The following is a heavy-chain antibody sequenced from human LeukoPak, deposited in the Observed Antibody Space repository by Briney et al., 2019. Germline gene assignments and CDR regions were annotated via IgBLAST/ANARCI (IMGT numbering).Heavy chain of an antibody. CDR2: INPNSGGT. CDR1: GYTFTGYY. J-gene: IGHJ3*02. Sequence: GASVKVSCKASGYTFTGYYMHWVRQAPGQGVEWLGWINPNSGGTNYAQKFQGRVTMTRDTSISTAYMELSRLRSDDTAVYYCAREGSSSLGAFDIWGQGTMVTVSS. D-gene: IGHD6-6*01. V-gene: IGHV1-2*02. CDR3: AREGSSSLGAFDI.